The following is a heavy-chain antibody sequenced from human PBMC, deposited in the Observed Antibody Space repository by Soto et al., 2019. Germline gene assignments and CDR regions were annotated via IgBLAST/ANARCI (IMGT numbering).Heavy chain of an antibody. V-gene: IGHV2-5*02. D-gene: IGHD3-16*02. CDR2: IYWDDDK. CDR1: GFSLSTSGVG. CDR3: AHRRDSYYDYIWGSYRYTAFDY. Sequence: QITLKESGPTLVKPTQPLTLTCTFSGFSLSTSGVGVGWIRQPPGKALEWLALIYWDDDKRYSPSLKSRLTITKDTSKNQVVLTMTNMDPVETATYYCAHRRDSYYDYIWGSYRYTAFDYWGQGTLVTVSS. J-gene: IGHJ4*02.